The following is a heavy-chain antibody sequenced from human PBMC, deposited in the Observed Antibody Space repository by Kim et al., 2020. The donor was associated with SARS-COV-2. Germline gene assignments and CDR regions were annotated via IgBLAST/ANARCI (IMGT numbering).Heavy chain of an antibody. Sequence: GGSLRLSCAASGFTFNNYWMHWVRQAPGKGLVCVSRINSDGSSTSYADSVKGRFTISRDNAKNTVYLQMNSLRAEDTAVYYCARALAVAGTGGYYWGHGT. CDR3: ARALAVAGTGGYY. D-gene: IGHD6-19*01. CDR1: GFTFNNYW. CDR2: INSDGSST. J-gene: IGHJ4*01. V-gene: IGHV3-74*01.